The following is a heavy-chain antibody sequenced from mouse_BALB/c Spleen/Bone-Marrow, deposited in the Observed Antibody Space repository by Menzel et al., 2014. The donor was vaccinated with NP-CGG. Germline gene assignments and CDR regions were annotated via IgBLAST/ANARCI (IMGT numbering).Heavy chain of an antibody. CDR1: GFDFSRYW. J-gene: IGHJ2*01. CDR2: INPDSSTI. CDR3: ARLHYYGHFDY. V-gene: IGHV4-1*02. Sequence: VQLQQSGGGLVQPGGSLKLSCAASGFDFSRYWMSWVRQAPWKGLEWIGEINPDSSTINYTPSLKDKFIISRDNAKNTLYLQMSKVRSEDTALYYCARLHYYGHFDYWGQGTTLTVSS. D-gene: IGHD1-2*01.